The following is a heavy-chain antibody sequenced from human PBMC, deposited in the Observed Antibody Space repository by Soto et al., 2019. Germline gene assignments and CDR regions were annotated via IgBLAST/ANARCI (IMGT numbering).Heavy chain of an antibody. Sequence: SETLSLTCTVSGGSISSYYWSWIRQPPGKGLEWIGYIYYSGSTNYNPSLKSRVTISVDTSKNQFSLKLSSVTAADTAVYYCARDRAIAAAGTGWFDPWGQGTLVTISS. CDR2: IYYSGST. CDR1: GGSISSYY. V-gene: IGHV4-59*01. D-gene: IGHD6-13*01. J-gene: IGHJ5*02. CDR3: ARDRAIAAAGTGWFDP.